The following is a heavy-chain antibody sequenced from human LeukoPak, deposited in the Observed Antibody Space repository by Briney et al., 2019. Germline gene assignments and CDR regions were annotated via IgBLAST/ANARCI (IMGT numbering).Heavy chain of an antibody. CDR3: ARDIGSGSYFAALDY. J-gene: IGHJ4*02. Sequence: ASVKVSCKASGYTFTGYYMHWVRQAPGQGLEWMGWINPNSGGTNYAQKFQGRVTMTRDTSISTAYMELSSLRSEDTAVYYCARDIGSGSYFAALDYWGQGTLVTVSS. CDR2: INPNSGGT. V-gene: IGHV1-2*02. D-gene: IGHD3-10*01. CDR1: GYTFTGYY.